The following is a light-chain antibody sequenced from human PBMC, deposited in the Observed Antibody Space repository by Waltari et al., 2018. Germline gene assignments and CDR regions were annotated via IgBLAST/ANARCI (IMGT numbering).Light chain of an antibody. CDR1: QSLVHSDGKTY. V-gene: IGKV2-30*02. CDR3: MQATQWPLT. CDR2: KVF. Sequence: DVVMTQSPLSLPVTLGQPATISCRSSQSLVHSDGKTYLNWFQQRPGQSPRRLIYKVFNQDSGVPDRFSGSGSGTDFTLTISRVEAEDVGTYYCMQATQWPLTFGQGTKVEIK. J-gene: IGKJ1*01.